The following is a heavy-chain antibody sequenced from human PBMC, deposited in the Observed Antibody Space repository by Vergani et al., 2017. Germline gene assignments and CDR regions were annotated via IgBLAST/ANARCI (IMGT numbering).Heavy chain of an antibody. Sequence: QVQLQESGPGLVKPSETLSLTCTVSGGSISSYYWSWIRQPPGKGLEWIGYIYYSGSTKYNPSLKSRVTISVDTSKNQFSLKLSSVTAADTAVYYCARDRVAAPDYYYYGMDVWGQGTTVTVSS. CDR2: IYYSGST. J-gene: IGHJ6*02. CDR1: GGSISSYY. CDR3: ARDRVAAPDYYYYGMDV. V-gene: IGHV4-59*01. D-gene: IGHD2-15*01.